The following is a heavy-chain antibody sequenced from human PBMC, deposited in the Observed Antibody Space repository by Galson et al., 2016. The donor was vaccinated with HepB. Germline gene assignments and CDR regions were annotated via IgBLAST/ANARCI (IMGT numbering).Heavy chain of an antibody. V-gene: IGHV1-3*04. CDR3: ARGGRYCSSTSCYGCFDP. D-gene: IGHD2-2*01. Sequence: SVKVSCKASGYTFTSYSIHWVRQAPGQRLEWMGWINTDYGNTKYSQKLQGRVTITRDTSASTAHMELSSLISEDTAVYYCARGGRYCSSTSCYGCFDPWGQGTLVTVSS. CDR1: GYTFTSYS. J-gene: IGHJ5*02. CDR2: INTDYGNT.